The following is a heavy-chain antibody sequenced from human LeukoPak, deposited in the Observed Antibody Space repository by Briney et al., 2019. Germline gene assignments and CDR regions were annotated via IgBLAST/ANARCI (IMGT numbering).Heavy chain of an antibody. V-gene: IGHV4-34*01. CDR3: ASDIAAAGSDAFDI. Sequence: SETLSLTCAVYGGSFSGYYWSWIRQPPGKGLEWIGEINHSGSTNYNPSLKSRVTISVDTSKNQFSLKLSSVTAADTAVYYCASDIAAAGSDAFDIWGQGTVVTVSS. CDR2: INHSGST. J-gene: IGHJ3*02. D-gene: IGHD6-13*01. CDR1: GGSFSGYY.